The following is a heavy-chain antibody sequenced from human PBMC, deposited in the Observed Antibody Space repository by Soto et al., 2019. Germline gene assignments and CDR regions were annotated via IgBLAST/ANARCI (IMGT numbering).Heavy chain of an antibody. CDR3: ARVKVSLKPELITTFYYYYGMDV. D-gene: IGHD3-22*01. CDR1: GFTFSSYA. V-gene: IGHV3-30-3*01. J-gene: IGHJ6*02. Sequence: GGSLRLSCAASGFTFSSYAMHWVRQAPGKGLEWVAVISYDGSNKYYADSVKGRFTISRDNSKNTLYLQMNSLRAEDTAVYYCARVKVSLKPELITTFYYYYGMDVWGQGTTVTVSS. CDR2: ISYDGSNK.